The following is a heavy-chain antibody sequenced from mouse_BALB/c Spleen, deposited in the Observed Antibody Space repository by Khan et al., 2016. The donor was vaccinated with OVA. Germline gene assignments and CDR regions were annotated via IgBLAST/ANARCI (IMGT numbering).Heavy chain of an antibody. CDR3: ARPPYLSYALDY. CDR1: GYTFTNYG. V-gene: IGHV9-3-1*01. D-gene: IGHD2-10*01. J-gene: IGHJ4*01. Sequence: QIQLVQSGPELKKPGETVKISCKASGYTFTNYGMNWVKQSPGKALKWMGWINTYTGEPTYADDFKGRFAFSLETSASTAYLQINNLKNEDTATLVCARPPYLSYALDYWGQGTSVTVSS. CDR2: INTYTGEP.